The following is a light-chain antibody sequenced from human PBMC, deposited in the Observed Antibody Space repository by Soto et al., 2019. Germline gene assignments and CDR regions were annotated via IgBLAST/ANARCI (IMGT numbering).Light chain of an antibody. CDR2: GAS. CDR3: QQYGSSIFT. V-gene: IGKV3-20*01. CDR1: QSVSSN. J-gene: IGKJ3*01. Sequence: TQSPAAVSVSPGERATLSCRASQSVSSNLAWYQQKPGQAPRLLIYGASSRATGIPDRFSGSGSGTDFTLTISRLEPEDFAVYYCQQYGSSIFTFGPGTKVDIK.